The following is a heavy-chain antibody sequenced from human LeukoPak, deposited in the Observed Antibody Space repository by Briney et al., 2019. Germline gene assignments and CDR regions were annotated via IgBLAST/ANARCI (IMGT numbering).Heavy chain of an antibody. CDR1: GFTFSSYA. V-gene: IGHV3-30-3*01. J-gene: IGHJ6*02. D-gene: IGHD2-8*01. CDR2: ISYDGSNK. Sequence: GGSLGLSCAASGFTFSSYAMHWVRQAPGKGLEWVAVISYDGSNKYYADSVKGRFTISRDNYKNTLYLQMNSLGAEDTAVYYCARMNGNGPADYYYGMDVWGQGTTVTVS. CDR3: ARMNGNGPADYYYGMDV.